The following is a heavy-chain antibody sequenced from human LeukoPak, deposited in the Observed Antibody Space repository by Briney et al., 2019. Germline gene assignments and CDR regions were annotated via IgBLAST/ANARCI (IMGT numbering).Heavy chain of an antibody. Sequence: ASVKVSCKASGYTFTGYYMHWVRQAPGQGLEWMGWINPNSGGTNYAQKFQGWVTMTWDTSISTAYMELSRLRSDDTAVYYCAIHSSGWYGPLDYWGQGTLVTVSS. CDR3: AIHSSGWYGPLDY. CDR2: INPNSGGT. CDR1: GYTFTGYY. D-gene: IGHD6-19*01. J-gene: IGHJ4*02. V-gene: IGHV1-2*04.